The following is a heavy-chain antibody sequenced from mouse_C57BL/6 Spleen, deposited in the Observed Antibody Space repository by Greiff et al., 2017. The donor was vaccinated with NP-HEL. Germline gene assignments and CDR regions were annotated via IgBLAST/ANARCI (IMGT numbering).Heavy chain of an antibody. J-gene: IGHJ2*01. V-gene: IGHV5-4*01. CDR3: AREGYYYGSSYGYFDY. CDR1: GFTFSSYA. CDR2: ISDGGSYT. Sequence: EVQGVESGGGLVKPGGSLKLSCAASGFTFSSYAMSWVRQTPEKRLEWVATISDGGSYTYYPANVKGRFTISRDNAKNNLYLQMSHLKSEDTAMYYCAREGYYYGSSYGYFDYWGQGTTLTVSS. D-gene: IGHD1-1*01.